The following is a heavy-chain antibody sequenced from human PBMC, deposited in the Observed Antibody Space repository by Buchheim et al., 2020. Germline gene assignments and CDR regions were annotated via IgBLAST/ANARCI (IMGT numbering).Heavy chain of an antibody. J-gene: IGHJ4*02. V-gene: IGHV3-48*04. Sequence: EVQLVESGGGLVQPGGSLRLSCAASGFTFSDYSMNWVRQAPGKGLEWVSYINSSSNVIYYADSVKGRFTIPRDNAKKSLYLQMDSLRAEETATYYCARDRHSRDWGQGTL. CDR2: INSSSNVI. CDR1: GFTFSDYS. CDR3: ARDRHSRD. D-gene: IGHD3-22*01.